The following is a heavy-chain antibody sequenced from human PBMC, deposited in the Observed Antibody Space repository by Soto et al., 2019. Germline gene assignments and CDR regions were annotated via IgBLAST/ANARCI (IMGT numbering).Heavy chain of an antibody. CDR2: INSDGSST. Sequence: EVQLVESGGGLVQPGGPLRLSCAASGFTFSSYWMHWVRQAPGKGLVWVSRINSDGSSTSYADSVKGRCTISRNNAKNTLYLQMNSLRAEDTAVYYWARLPLEGFFLRSPYFDYWCQGTMVTVSS. CDR3: ARLPLEGFFLRSPYFDY. V-gene: IGHV3-74*01. CDR1: GFTFSSYW. J-gene: IGHJ4*02.